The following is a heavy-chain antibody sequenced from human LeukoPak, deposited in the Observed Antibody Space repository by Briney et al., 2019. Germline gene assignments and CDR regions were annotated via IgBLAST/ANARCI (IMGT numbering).Heavy chain of an antibody. Sequence: ASVKVSCKASGYTFSDYYMYWLRQAPGEGLEWMGRINPNSGGTNYAQKFQGRVTMTRDTSISTAYMELSRLRSDDTAVYYCASGLTVAGTFDIWGQGTMVTVSS. V-gene: IGHV1-2*06. D-gene: IGHD6-19*01. J-gene: IGHJ3*02. CDR3: ASGLTVAGTFDI. CDR2: INPNSGGT. CDR1: GYTFSDYY.